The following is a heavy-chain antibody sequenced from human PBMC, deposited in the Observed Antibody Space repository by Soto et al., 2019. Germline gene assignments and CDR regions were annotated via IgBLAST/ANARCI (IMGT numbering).Heavy chain of an antibody. CDR1: GFTFDAYA. V-gene: IGHV3-9*01. D-gene: IGHD6-6*01. CDR2: INWNSGSI. J-gene: IGHJ4*02. Sequence: EVQLVESGGGLVQPGRSLRLSCAASGFTFDAYAMHWVRQAPGKGLEWGSSINWNSGSIGYADSVKGRFTISRDNAKNSLYLQMNRLRAEDTALYYCAKDDYSSSSGMDYWGQGTLVTVSS. CDR3: AKDDYSSSSGMDY.